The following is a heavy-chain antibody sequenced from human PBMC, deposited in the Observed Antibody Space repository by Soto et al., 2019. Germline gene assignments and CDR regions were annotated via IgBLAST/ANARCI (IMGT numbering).Heavy chain of an antibody. V-gene: IGHV4-34*01. D-gene: IGHD6-19*01. CDR2: INHSGST. CDR3: ARGRVGSGWYRYYYYYMDV. Sequence: SETLSLTCAVYGGSFSGYYWSWIRQPPGKGLEWIGEINHSGSTNYNPSLKSRVTISVDTSKNQFSLKLSSVTAADTAVYYCARGRVGSGWYRYYYYYMDVWGKGTTVT. CDR1: GGSFSGYY. J-gene: IGHJ6*03.